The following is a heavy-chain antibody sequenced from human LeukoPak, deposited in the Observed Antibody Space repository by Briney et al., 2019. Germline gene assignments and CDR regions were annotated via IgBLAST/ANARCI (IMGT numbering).Heavy chain of an antibody. D-gene: IGHD6-19*01. Sequence: SGGSLRLSCPASGFIFSNYAMHWVRQAPGKGLEYVSAISSNGGSTYYADSVKGRFTISRDNSKNTLYLQMSSLRAEDTAVYYCVKGKGIAVTSLDYWGQGTLVTVSS. V-gene: IGHV3-64D*06. J-gene: IGHJ4*02. CDR2: ISSNGGST. CDR3: VKGKGIAVTSLDY. CDR1: GFIFSNYA.